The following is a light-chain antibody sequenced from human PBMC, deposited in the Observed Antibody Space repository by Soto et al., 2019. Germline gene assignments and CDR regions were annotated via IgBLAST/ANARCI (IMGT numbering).Light chain of an antibody. CDR2: EVS. CDR1: SSDVGGYNY. Sequence: QSALTQPASVSGSPGQSITISCTGTSSDVGGYNYVSWYQRHPGKAPKLMIYEVSNRPSGVSNRFSGSKSGNTASLTISGLQAEDEADYYCSSYTSSSTHYVFGTGTKGTVL. J-gene: IGLJ1*01. CDR3: SSYTSSSTHYV. V-gene: IGLV2-14*01.